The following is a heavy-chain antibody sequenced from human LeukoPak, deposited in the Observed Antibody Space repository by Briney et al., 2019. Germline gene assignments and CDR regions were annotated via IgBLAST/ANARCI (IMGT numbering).Heavy chain of an antibody. V-gene: IGHV3-21*01. CDR2: ISSSSSYI. CDR1: GFTFNNYV. J-gene: IGHJ5*02. Sequence: PGRSLRLSCAASGFTFNNYVMNWVRQAPGKGLEWVSSISSSSSYIYYADSVKGRFTISRDNAKNSLYLQMNSLRAEDTAVYYCARARGVGAPNWFDPWGQGTLVTVSS. D-gene: IGHD1-26*01. CDR3: ARARGVGAPNWFDP.